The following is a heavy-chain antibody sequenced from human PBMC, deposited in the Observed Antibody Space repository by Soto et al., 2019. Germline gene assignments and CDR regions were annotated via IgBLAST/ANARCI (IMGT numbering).Heavy chain of an antibody. CDR2: FDPEDGET. V-gene: IGHV1-24*01. Sequence: ASVKVSCKVSGYTLTELSMHWVRQAPGKGLEWMGGFDPEDGETIYAQKFQGRVTMTEDTSTDTAYMELSSLRSEDTAVYYCATSSDDPLPFDDWGQGTLVTVAS. D-gene: IGHD6-19*01. CDR1: GYTLTELS. CDR3: ATSSDDPLPFDD. J-gene: IGHJ4*02.